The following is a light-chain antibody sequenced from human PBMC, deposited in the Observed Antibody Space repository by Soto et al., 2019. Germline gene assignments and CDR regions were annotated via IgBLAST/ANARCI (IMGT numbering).Light chain of an antibody. CDR1: QSISSW. CDR3: QQYNSYSRT. Sequence: DIQMTRSPSTLSASVGDRVTITCRASQSISSWLAWYQQKPGKAPKLLIYKASSLESGVPSRFSGSGSGTEFTLTISSLQPDDFATYYCQQYNSYSRTFGQGTKVDIK. J-gene: IGKJ1*01. CDR2: KAS. V-gene: IGKV1-5*03.